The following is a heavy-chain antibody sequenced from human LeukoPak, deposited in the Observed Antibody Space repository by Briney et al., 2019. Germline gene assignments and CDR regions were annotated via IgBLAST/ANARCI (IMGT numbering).Heavy chain of an antibody. Sequence: ASVKVSCKASGYTFTSYAMHWVRQAPGQRLEWMGWINAGNGNTKYSQKFQGRVTITRDTSASTAYMELSSLRPEDTAVYYCARFITMVRGAPGYYYYYGMDVWGKGTTVTVSS. CDR1: GYTFTSYA. CDR3: ARFITMVRGAPGYYYYYGMDV. CDR2: INAGNGNT. D-gene: IGHD3-10*01. V-gene: IGHV1-3*01. J-gene: IGHJ6*04.